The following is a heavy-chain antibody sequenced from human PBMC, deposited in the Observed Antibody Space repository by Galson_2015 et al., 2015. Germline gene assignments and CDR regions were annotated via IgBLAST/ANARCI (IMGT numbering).Heavy chain of an antibody. CDR1: GFTFSSYG. D-gene: IGHD2-2*01. CDR3: AKDINPGYCSSTSCDYYYYMDV. V-gene: IGHV3-33*03. CDR2: IWYDGSNK. Sequence: SLRLSCAASGFTFSSYGMHWVRQAPGKGLEWVAVIWYDGSNKYYADSVKGRFTISRDNAKNSLYLQMNSLRAEDTALYYCAKDINPGYCSSTSCDYYYYMDVWGKGTTVTVSS. J-gene: IGHJ6*03.